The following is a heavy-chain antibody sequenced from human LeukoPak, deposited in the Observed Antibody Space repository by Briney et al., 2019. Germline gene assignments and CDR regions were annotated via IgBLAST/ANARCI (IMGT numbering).Heavy chain of an antibody. Sequence: GGSLRLSCAASGFTFSSYAMGWVRQAPGKGLEWVSRIKTDGSITDYADSVKGRFTISRDNAKNTVYLQMNSLRAEDTAVYFCARGGVDYWGQGTLVTVSS. CDR3: ARGGVDY. J-gene: IGHJ4*02. CDR1: GFTFSSYA. CDR2: IKTDGSIT. V-gene: IGHV3-74*01.